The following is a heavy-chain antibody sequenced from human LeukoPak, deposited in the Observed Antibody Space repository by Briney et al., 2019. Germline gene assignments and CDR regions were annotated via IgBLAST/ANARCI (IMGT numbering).Heavy chain of an antibody. V-gene: IGHV1-46*01. CDR3: ARDLGGSSSPPPHEGYYFDY. CDR1: GYTFTSYY. CDR2: INPSGGST. D-gene: IGHD6-6*01. Sequence: ASVKVSCKASGYTFTSYYMHWVRQAPGQGLEWMGIINPSGGSTSYAQKFQGRVTMTRDTSTSTVYMELSSLRSEDTAVYYCARDLGGSSSPPPHEGYYFDYWGQGTLVTVSS. J-gene: IGHJ4*02.